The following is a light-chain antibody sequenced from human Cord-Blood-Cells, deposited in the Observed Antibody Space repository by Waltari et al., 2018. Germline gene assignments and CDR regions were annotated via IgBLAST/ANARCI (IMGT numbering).Light chain of an antibody. Sequence: DIVITQSPLSLPVTPGEPASISCSSIHRLLHSNVYNYLDWYLQKPGQSPQLLIYLGSNRASGVPERFSVSGSGTDFTLKISRVEAEDVGVYYCMQALQTPLTFGGGTNVEIK. CDR2: LGS. V-gene: IGKV2-28*01. CDR3: MQALQTPLT. CDR1: HRLLHSNVYNY. J-gene: IGKJ4*01.